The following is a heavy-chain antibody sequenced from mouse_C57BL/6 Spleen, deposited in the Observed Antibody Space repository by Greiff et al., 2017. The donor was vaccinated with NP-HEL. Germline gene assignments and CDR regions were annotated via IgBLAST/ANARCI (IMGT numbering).Heavy chain of an antibody. CDR1: GYTFTSYG. CDR3: AIGDYYAMDY. D-gene: IGHD2-14*01. Sequence: QVQLQQSGAELARPGASVKLSCKASGYTFTSYGISWVKPRTGQGLAWIGEIYPRSGNTYSNETFTGTATLTADKSSSTAYMELRSLTSEDSAVYFCAIGDYYAMDYWGQGTSVTVSS. J-gene: IGHJ4*01. CDR2: IYPRSGNT. V-gene: IGHV1-81*01.